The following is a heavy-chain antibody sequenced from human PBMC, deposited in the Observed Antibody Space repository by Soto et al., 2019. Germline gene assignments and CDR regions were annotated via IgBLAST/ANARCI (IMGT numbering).Heavy chain of an antibody. Sequence: GGSLRLSCAASGFTFSSYAMHWVRQAPGKGLEWVALISYDGSDKDYADSVKGRFTISRDTAKNTLYLQMNSLRAEDTAVYYCAREIVTTGEYYFDSWGQGTLVTVSS. CDR1: GFTFSSYA. V-gene: IGHV3-30-3*01. CDR3: AREIVTTGEYYFDS. D-gene: IGHD1-1*01. J-gene: IGHJ4*02. CDR2: ISYDGSDK.